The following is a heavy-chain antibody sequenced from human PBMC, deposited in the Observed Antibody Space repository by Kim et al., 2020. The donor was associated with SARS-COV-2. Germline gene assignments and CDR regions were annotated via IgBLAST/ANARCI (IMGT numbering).Heavy chain of an antibody. CDR3: ARDPTREPNPDPNYDFWSGSSWFDP. D-gene: IGHD3-3*01. V-gene: IGHV3-74*01. J-gene: IGHJ5*02. CDR2: INSDRSST. CDR1: GFTFSSYW. Sequence: GGSLRLSCAASGFTFSSYWMHWVRQAPGKGLVWVSRINSDRSSTSYADSVKGRFTISRDNAKNTLYLQMNSLRAEDTAVYYCARDPTREPNPDPNYDFWSGSSWFDPWGQGTLVTVSS.